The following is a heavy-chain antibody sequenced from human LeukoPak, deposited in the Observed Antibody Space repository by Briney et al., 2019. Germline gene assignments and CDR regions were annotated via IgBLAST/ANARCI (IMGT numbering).Heavy chain of an antibody. J-gene: IGHJ4*02. CDR1: GFTFSSYG. V-gene: IGHV3-33*01. CDR2: IWYDGSNK. CDR3: ARGGFYGDYPIDY. D-gene: IGHD4-17*01. Sequence: GRSLRLSCAASGFTFSSYGMHWVRQAPGKGLEWVAVIWYDGSNKYYADSVKGRFTISRDNSKNTLYLQMNSLRAEDTAVYYCARGGFYGDYPIDYWGQGTQVTVSS.